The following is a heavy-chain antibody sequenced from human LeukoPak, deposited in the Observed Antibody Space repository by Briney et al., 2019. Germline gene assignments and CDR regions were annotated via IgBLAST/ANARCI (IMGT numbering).Heavy chain of an antibody. D-gene: IGHD6-13*01. CDR1: GFTFNTYW. Sequence: PGGSLRLSCAASGFTFNTYWMHWVRQAPGEGLVWVSLISSDGSKALYADSVQGRFTISRDNAKNTVYLQMSSLSAEDTAMYYCVRREAGGSSSWFYFDHWGQGTPVRVSS. CDR3: VRREAGGSSSWFYFDH. CDR2: ISSDGSKA. V-gene: IGHV3-74*01. J-gene: IGHJ4*02.